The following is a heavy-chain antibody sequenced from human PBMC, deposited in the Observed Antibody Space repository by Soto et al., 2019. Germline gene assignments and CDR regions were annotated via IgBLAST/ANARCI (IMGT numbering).Heavy chain of an antibody. Sequence: EMHLVDSGGGLVKPGGSLRLSCAASGFTFSHAWMSWVRQAPGKGLEWVGRIKSRADGETKDYGAPVRGRFTISRDDSKNTLYLQMNSLKTEDTAIYYCTVIKRRDQYITSGYRFDPWGPGTLVTVSS. CDR2: IKSRADGETK. CDR1: GFTFSHAW. J-gene: IGHJ5*02. CDR3: TVIKRRDQYITSGYRFDP. V-gene: IGHV3-15*01. D-gene: IGHD6-6*01.